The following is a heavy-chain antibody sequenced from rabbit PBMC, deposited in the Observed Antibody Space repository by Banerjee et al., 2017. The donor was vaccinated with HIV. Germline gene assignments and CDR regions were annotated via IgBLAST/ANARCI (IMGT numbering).Heavy chain of an antibody. CDR1: GFSFSSSYY. J-gene: IGHJ4*01. D-gene: IGHD6-1*01. CDR3: VRAAGYGGYGFATGFDL. V-gene: IGHV1S45*01. CDR2: IYAGSSGST. Sequence: QEQLVESGGDLVKPGASLTLTCTASGFSFSSSYYMCWVRQTPGKGLEWIACIYAGSSGSTYYASWVNGRFTISLDNAQNTVFLQMTSLTAADTATYFCVRAAGYGGYGFATGFDLWGPGTLVTVS.